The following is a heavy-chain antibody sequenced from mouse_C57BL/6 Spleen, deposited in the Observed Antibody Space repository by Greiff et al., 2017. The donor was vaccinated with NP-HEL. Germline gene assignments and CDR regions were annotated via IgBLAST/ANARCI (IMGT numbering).Heavy chain of an antibody. CDR2: ISSGSSTL. Sequence: EVRLVESGGGLVKPGGSLKLSCAASGFTFSDYGMHWVRQAPGKGLEWVAYISSGSSTLYYADTVKGRFTISRDNAKNTLFLQMTSLRAEDTAMYYCARPGGDVGYWGQGTTLTVSS. CDR3: ARPGGDVGY. V-gene: IGHV5-17*01. D-gene: IGHD3-3*01. J-gene: IGHJ2*01. CDR1: GFTFSDYG.